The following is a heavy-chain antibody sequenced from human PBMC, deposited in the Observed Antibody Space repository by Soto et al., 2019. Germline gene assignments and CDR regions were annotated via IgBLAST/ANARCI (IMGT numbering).Heavy chain of an antibody. D-gene: IGHD2-15*01. CDR1: GYTFTNFV. V-gene: IGHV1-3*01. J-gene: IGHJ4*02. CDR3: ARDYPYCTGGSCPGY. Sequence: QVPLVQSGAEVKKPGASVKVSCKASGYTFTNFVMHWVRQAPGDRLEWMGWINAANGNTKYSQKFQGRVIISMDTSASTAYMELSSLTSEDRAVYYCARDYPYCTGGSCPGYWGQGTLVIVSP. CDR2: INAANGNT.